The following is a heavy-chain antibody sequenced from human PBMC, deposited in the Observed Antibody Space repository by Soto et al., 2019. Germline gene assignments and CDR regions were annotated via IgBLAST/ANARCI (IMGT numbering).Heavy chain of an antibody. CDR3: MNYNSGWKY. J-gene: IGHJ4*02. Sequence: QLRLQESGPGLVQPSETLSLTCTVSGVSISSHGYFWGWIRQPPGKGLEWIGMISYSGSTYYSPSLKSRVTISADTSKNQLSLRLSSVTAADTAVFHCMNYNSGWKYWGQGTVVTVSS. CDR2: ISYSGST. CDR1: GVSISSHGYF. D-gene: IGHD5-12*01. V-gene: IGHV4-39*01.